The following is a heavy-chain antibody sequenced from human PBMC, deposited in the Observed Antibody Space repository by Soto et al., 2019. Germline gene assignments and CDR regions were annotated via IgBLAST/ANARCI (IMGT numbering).Heavy chain of an antibody. Sequence: QVQLVESGGGVVQPGRSLRLSCAASRFTFSSYGMHWVRQAPGKGLEWVAVIWYDGSNKYYADSVKGRFTISRDNSKNTLYLQMNSLRAEDTAVYYCASNYCSGGSCYSGVDYWGQGTLVTVSS. V-gene: IGHV3-33*01. J-gene: IGHJ4*02. CDR2: IWYDGSNK. D-gene: IGHD2-15*01. CDR1: RFTFSSYG. CDR3: ASNYCSGGSCYSGVDY.